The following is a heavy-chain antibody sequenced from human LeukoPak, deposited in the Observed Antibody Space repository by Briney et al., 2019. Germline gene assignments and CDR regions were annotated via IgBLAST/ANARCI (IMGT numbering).Heavy chain of an antibody. Sequence: ASVKVSCTVSGYTLTELSMHWVRQAPGKGLEWMGGFDPEDGETIYAQKFQGRVTMTEDTSTDTAYMELSGLRSEDTAVYYCATESPLYYDSSGYPYFDYWGQGTLVTVSS. D-gene: IGHD3-22*01. CDR1: GYTLTELS. J-gene: IGHJ4*02. V-gene: IGHV1-24*01. CDR2: FDPEDGET. CDR3: ATESPLYYDSSGYPYFDY.